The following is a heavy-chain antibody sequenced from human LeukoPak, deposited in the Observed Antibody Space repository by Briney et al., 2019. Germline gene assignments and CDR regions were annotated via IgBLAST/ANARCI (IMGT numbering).Heavy chain of an antibody. Sequence: GGSLRLSCAASEFTVSSNYMSWVRQAPGKGLEWVSVIYSGGSTYYADSVKGRFTISRDNSKNTLYLQMNSLRAEDTAVYYCARDSMPQMNTKPWGYYGSGTPYGMDVWGQGTTVTVSS. V-gene: IGHV3-66*01. J-gene: IGHJ6*02. CDR2: IYSGGST. CDR1: EFTVSSNY. D-gene: IGHD3-10*01. CDR3: ARDSMPQMNTKPWGYYGSGTPYGMDV.